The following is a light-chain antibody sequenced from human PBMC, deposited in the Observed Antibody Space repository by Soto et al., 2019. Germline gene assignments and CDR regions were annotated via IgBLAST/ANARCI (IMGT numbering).Light chain of an antibody. CDR1: SSDVGTYNL. CDR3: CSYAPSRTLL. J-gene: IGLJ2*01. Sequence: QSVLPQPASVSGSPGESITISCTGTSSDVGTYNLVTWYQQHPGRVPRLILYEGNKRPSGVSSRFSASKSGNTASLTISGFQAEDEADYFCCSYAPSRTLLFGGGTKVTVL. CDR2: EGN. V-gene: IGLV2-23*01.